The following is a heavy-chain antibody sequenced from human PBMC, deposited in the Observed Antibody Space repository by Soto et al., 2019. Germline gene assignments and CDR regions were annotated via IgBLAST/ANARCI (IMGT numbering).Heavy chain of an antibody. CDR1: GCSISSSSYY. D-gene: IGHD1-1*01. J-gene: IGHJ4*02. CDR2: IYYSGST. V-gene: IGHV4-39*01. CDR3: ARRRDWNDGGYFDY. Sequence: PSETLSLTCTVSGCSISSSSYYWGWIRQPPGKGLEWIGSIYYSGSTYYNPSLKSRVTISVDTSKNQFSLKLSSVTAADTAVYYCARRRDWNDGGYFDYWGQGTLVTVSS.